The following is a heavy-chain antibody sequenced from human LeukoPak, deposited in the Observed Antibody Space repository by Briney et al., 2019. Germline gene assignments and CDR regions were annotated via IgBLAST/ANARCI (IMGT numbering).Heavy chain of an antibody. J-gene: IGHJ4*02. D-gene: IGHD3-22*01. Sequence: ASVKVSCKASGGTFSSYAISWVRQAPGQGLEWMGIINPSGGSTSYAQKFQGRVTMTRDMSTSTVYMELSSLRSDDTAVYYCAREGSSGYYPLDYWGQGTLVTVSS. V-gene: IGHV1-46*01. CDR1: GGTFSSYA. CDR2: INPSGGST. CDR3: AREGSSGYYPLDY.